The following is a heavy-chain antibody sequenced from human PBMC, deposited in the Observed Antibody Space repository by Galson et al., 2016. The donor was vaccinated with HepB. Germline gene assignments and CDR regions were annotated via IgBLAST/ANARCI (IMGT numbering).Heavy chain of an antibody. J-gene: IGHJ3*02. CDR3: ARRSGYDLGGAFDI. V-gene: IGHV2-5*02. CDR1: GFSISTSGMA. D-gene: IGHD5-12*01. CDR2: IYWDDDK. Sequence: PALVKPTQTLTLTCDVSGFSISTSGMAVAWIRQPPGEALEWFALIYWDDDKRYRPSLKNRITMTRDTSKNQVVLTMTNMDPVDTATYYCARRSGYDLGGAFDIWGQGTMVTVSS.